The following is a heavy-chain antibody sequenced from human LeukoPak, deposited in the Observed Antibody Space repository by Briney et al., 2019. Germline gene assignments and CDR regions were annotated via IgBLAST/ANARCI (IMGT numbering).Heavy chain of an antibody. CDR1: GGSISRNSYS. CDR2: FYYSGST. V-gene: IGHV4-39*01. J-gene: IGHJ6*02. CDR3: ASKYCSRNSCYGRAYYYYGMDV. Sequence: PSETLSLTCTVSGGSISRNSYSWGWIRQPPGKGLEWIGSFYYSGSTYYNPSLKSRVTISVDTSTNQFSLRLSSVTAADTAVYYGASKYCSRNSCYGRAYYYYGMDVWGQGTTVTVSS. D-gene: IGHD2-2*01.